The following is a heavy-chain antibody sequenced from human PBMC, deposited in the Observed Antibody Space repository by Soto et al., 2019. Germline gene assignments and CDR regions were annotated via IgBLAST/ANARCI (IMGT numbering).Heavy chain of an antibody. D-gene: IGHD3-9*01. CDR2: IYPGDSDT. CDR3: ARFGDTLTAYSHAMDV. Sequence: GESLKISCKGSGYTFTTYWIGWVRQRPGKGLELMGIIYPGDSDTRYSPSFQGQVTISADKSISTAYLQWSSLKASDTAIYYCARFGDTLTAYSHAMDVWGQGTTVTVSS. J-gene: IGHJ6*02. V-gene: IGHV5-51*01. CDR1: GYTFTTYW.